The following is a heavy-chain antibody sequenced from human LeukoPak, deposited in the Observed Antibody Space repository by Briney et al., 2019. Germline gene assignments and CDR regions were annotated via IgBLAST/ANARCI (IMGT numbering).Heavy chain of an antibody. J-gene: IGHJ4*02. CDR3: ARESGYYYDSSGYYYL. CDR2: INQEGSEK. V-gene: IGHV3-7*01. D-gene: IGHD3-22*01. Sequence: GGSLRLSCAASGFTFSSDWMSCGRQAPGKGLEWGANINQEGSEKYYVDSVTGRFTISRDNAKTSLYLQMNSLRAEDTAVYYCARESGYYYDSSGYYYLWGQGTLVTVSS. CDR1: GFTFSSDW.